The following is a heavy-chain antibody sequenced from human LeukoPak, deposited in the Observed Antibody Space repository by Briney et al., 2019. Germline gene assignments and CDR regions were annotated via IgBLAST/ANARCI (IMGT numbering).Heavy chain of an antibody. CDR2: ISYDGSNE. V-gene: IGHV3-30*18. CDR1: GFTFSSYA. J-gene: IGHJ3*02. Sequence: GGSPRLSCAASGFTFSSYAMHWVRQAPGKGLEWVALISYDGSNEYYADSVKGRFTISRDNSKNTLYLQLNSLRAEDTAVYYCAKDQGAFDIWGQGTMVTVSS. CDR3: AKDQGAFDI.